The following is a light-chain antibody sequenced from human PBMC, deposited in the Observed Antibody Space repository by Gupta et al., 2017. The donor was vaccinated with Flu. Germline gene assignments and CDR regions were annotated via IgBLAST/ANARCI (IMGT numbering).Light chain of an antibody. Sequence: ISCKSSHGLLHENGKNYLDWYLQKPGQSPQVGMYLGSTRASGVPYRFTGSGSGTDFTLLINTVEAEDFGIYFCMQSLQTPPTFGQGTRLEIK. J-gene: IGKJ5*01. CDR1: HGLLHENGKNY. CDR2: LGS. V-gene: IGKV2-28*01. CDR3: MQSLQTPPT.